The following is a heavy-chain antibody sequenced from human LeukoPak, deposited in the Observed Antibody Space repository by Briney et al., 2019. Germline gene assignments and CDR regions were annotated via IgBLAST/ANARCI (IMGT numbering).Heavy chain of an antibody. CDR2: IIPILGIA. V-gene: IGHV1-69*04. Sequence: SVKVSCKASGGTFSSYAISWVRQAPGQGLEGMGRIIPILGIANYAQKFQGRVTITAEKSTSTAYMELSSLRSEDTAVYYCARGSGDTMIVGGSFGYWGQGTLVTVSS. CDR3: ARGSGDTMIVGGSFGY. D-gene: IGHD3-22*01. CDR1: GGTFSSYA. J-gene: IGHJ4*02.